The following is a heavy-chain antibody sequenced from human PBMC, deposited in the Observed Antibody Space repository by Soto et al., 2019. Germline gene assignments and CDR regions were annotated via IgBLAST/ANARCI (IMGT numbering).Heavy chain of an antibody. D-gene: IGHD6-13*01. CDR2: IKQDGSEK. J-gene: IGHJ4*02. CDR1: GFTFSSYW. V-gene: IGHV3-7*03. Sequence: EVQLVESGGGLVQPGGSLRLSCAASGFTFSSYWMSWVRQAPGKGLEWVANIKQDGSEKYYVDSVKGRFTISRDNAKNSLYLQMNSLRAEDTAVYYCARISSSWAPSPFAYWGQGTLVTVSS. CDR3: ARISSSWAPSPFAY.